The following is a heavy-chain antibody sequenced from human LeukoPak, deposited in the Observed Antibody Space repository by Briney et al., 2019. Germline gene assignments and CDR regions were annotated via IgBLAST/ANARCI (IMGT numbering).Heavy chain of an antibody. D-gene: IGHD2-15*01. V-gene: IGHV3-43*02. CDR3: AKGDVVAGNPYLDF. CDR2: NSGDGGNS. CDR1: GFTFSSYW. Sequence: GGSLRLSCAASGFTFSSYWMSWVRQAPGKGLEWVSVNSGDGGNSYYADSVKGRFTISRDNSKSSLYLQMNSLRSEDTAFYYSAKGDVVAGNPYLDFWGQGTLVTVSS. J-gene: IGHJ4*02.